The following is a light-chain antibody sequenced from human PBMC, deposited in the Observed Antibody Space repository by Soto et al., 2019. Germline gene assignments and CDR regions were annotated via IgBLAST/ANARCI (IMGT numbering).Light chain of an antibody. Sequence: QSVLTQPASVSGSPGQSITISCTGSSRDVGGHNYVSWYQQHPGKAPRLMIYEVTKRPSGVSNRFSGSKSGNTASLTISGLQAEDEADYYCSSYTFTSTLYVFXTGTKVTVL. CDR1: SRDVGGHNY. CDR3: SSYTFTSTLYV. CDR2: EVT. J-gene: IGLJ1*01. V-gene: IGLV2-14*03.